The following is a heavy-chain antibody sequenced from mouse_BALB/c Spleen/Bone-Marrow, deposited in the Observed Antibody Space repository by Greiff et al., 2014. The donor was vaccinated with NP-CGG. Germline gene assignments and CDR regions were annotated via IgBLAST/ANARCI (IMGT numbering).Heavy chain of an antibody. J-gene: IGHJ4*01. CDR3: AGAPYYAMDY. Sequence: DVQLQESGAELVKPGASVKLSCTASGFNIKDTYMHWVKQRPEQGLEWIGRIDPANGNTKYDPKFQGKATITADTSSNTAYLQLSRLTSEDTAVYYCAGAPYYAMDYWGQGTSVTVSS. V-gene: IGHV14-3*02. CDR1: GFNIKDTY. CDR2: IDPANGNT.